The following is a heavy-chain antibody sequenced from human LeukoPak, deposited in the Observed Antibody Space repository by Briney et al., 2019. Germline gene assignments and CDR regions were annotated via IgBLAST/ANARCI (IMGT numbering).Heavy chain of an antibody. CDR2: TYYRSKWYN. J-gene: IGHJ3*02. D-gene: IGHD6-13*01. CDR3: ARDRKAAGYAFDI. V-gene: IGHV6-1*01. CDR1: GDSVSSNSAA. Sequence: SQTLSLTCAISGDSVSSNSAAWNWIRQSPSRGLEWLGRTYYRSKWYNDYAVSVKSRITINPDTSKNQFSLKLSSVTAADTAVYYCARDRKAAGYAFDIWGQGTMVTVSS.